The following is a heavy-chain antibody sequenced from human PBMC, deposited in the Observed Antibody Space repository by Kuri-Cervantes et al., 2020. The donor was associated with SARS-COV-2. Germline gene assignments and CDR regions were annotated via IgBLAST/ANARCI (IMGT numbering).Heavy chain of an antibody. CDR2: IYSGGNT. CDR3: ARAKSPNAALVPADY. CDR1: GFAVRNTY. D-gene: IGHD5-18*01. J-gene: IGHJ4*02. Sequence: GESLKISCAASGFAVRNTYMAWVRQGPGKGLECVSVIYSGGNTYYADSVKGRLTISRDSSKNTLYLQMNSLRAEDTAVYYCARAKSPNAALVPADYWGQGTLVTVSS. V-gene: IGHV3-53*01.